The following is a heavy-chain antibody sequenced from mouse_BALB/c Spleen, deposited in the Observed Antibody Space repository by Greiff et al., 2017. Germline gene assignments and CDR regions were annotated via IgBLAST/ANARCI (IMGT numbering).Heavy chain of an antibody. CDR2: ISSGGSYT. V-gene: IGHV5-6-4*01. Sequence: DVMLVESGGGLVKPGGSLKLSCAASGFTFSSYTMSWVRQTPEKRLEWVATISSGGSYTYYPDSVKGRFTISRDNAKNTLYLQMSSLKSEDTAMYYCTRDSYDYDGYAMDYWGQGTSVTVSS. J-gene: IGHJ4*01. D-gene: IGHD2-4*01. CDR3: TRDSYDYDGYAMDY. CDR1: GFTFSSYT.